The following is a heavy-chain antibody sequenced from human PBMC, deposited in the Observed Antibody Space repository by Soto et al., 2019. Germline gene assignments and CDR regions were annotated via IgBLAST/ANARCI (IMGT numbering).Heavy chain of an antibody. J-gene: IGHJ4*02. CDR1: GFTFSNAW. CDR3: TTDRGYYYDSSGYPVVDY. CDR2: IKSKTDGGTT. D-gene: IGHD3-22*01. V-gene: IGHV3-15*07. Sequence: EVQLVESGGGLVKPGGSLRLSCAASGFTFSNAWMNWVGQAPGKGLEWVGRIKSKTDGGTTDYAAPVKGRFTISRDDSKNTLYLQMNSLKTEDTAVYYCTTDRGYYYDSSGYPVVDYWGQGTLVTVSS.